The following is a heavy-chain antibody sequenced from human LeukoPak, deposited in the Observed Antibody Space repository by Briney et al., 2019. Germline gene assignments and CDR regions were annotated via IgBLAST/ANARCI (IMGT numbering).Heavy chain of an antibody. CDR3: ARDKYSSSWSYFDY. Sequence: ASVKVSCKASGYTFTSYDINWVRQATGQGLEWMGWMNPNSGNTGYAQKFQGRVTITRDTSASTAYMELSSLRSEDTAVYYCARDKYSSSWSYFDYWGQGTLVTVSS. J-gene: IGHJ4*02. D-gene: IGHD6-13*01. CDR2: MNPNSGNT. V-gene: IGHV1-8*01. CDR1: GYTFTSYD.